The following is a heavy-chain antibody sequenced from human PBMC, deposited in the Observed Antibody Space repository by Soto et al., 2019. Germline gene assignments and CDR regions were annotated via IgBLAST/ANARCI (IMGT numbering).Heavy chain of an antibody. J-gene: IGHJ6*02. D-gene: IGHD6-13*01. V-gene: IGHV5-51*01. CDR1: VYGFTIYL. Sequence: LKLYGKGFVYGFTIYLIGFVRQMPGKSLHWMGIIYPGDSDTRYSPSFQGQVTISADKSISTAYLQWSSLKASDTAMYYCARVYSSSWYLRYYSSVLDVWGQGSTDTVSS. CDR2: IYPGDSDT. CDR3: ARVYSSSWYLRYYSSVLDV.